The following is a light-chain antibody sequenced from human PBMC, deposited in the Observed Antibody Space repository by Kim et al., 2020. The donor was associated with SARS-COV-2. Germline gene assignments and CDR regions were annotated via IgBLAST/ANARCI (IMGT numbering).Light chain of an antibody. CDR2: AAS. CDR3: QQSYSTPFT. CDR1: QSISSY. J-gene: IGKJ4*01. V-gene: IGKV1-39*01. Sequence: DIQMTQSPFSLSASVGDRVTITCRASQSISSYLNWYQQKPGKAPKHLIYAASSLQSGVPSRFSGSGSGTDFTLTISSLQPEDFTTYYCQQSYSTPFTFGGVTEVDIK.